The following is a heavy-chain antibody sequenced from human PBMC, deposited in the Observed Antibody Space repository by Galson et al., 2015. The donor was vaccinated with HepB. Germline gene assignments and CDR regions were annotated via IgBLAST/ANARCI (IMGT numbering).Heavy chain of an antibody. Sequence: SVKVSCKVSGYTLTELSMHWVRQAPGKGLEWMGGFDPEDGETIYAQKFQGRVTMTEDTSTDTAYMELSSLRSEDTAVYYCATDRRRGPFYYDSSGYSGDAFDIWGQGTMVTVSS. CDR1: GYTLTELS. J-gene: IGHJ3*02. CDR2: FDPEDGET. D-gene: IGHD3-22*01. CDR3: ATDRRRGPFYYDSSGYSGDAFDI. V-gene: IGHV1-24*01.